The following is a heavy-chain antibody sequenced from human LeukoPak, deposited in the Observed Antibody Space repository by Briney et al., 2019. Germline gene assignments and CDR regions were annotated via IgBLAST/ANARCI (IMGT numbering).Heavy chain of an antibody. CDR3: AKRSCSGGSCNFDY. Sequence: GGSLRLSCAASGFTFSNYAMSWARQAPGKGLEWVSAISDSGGATNYADSVKGRFTTSRDNSKNTLYLQMNSLRAEDTAVYYCAKRSCSGGSCNFDYWGQGTLVTVSS. D-gene: IGHD2-15*01. CDR2: ISDSGGAT. J-gene: IGHJ4*02. V-gene: IGHV3-23*01. CDR1: GFTFSNYA.